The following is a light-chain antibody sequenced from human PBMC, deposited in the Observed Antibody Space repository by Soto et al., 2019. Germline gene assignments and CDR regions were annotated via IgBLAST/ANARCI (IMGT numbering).Light chain of an antibody. Sequence: EIVLTQSPGTLSLSPGERATLSCRASQSISSSHLAWYQQKPGQAPRLLIYGASSRATGIPDRFSGSGSGTDFSLTISRLEPEDFAVYYCQQYGDSPRYTFGQGNMLEIK. CDR2: GAS. V-gene: IGKV3-20*01. J-gene: IGKJ2*01. CDR1: QSISSSH. CDR3: QQYGDSPRYT.